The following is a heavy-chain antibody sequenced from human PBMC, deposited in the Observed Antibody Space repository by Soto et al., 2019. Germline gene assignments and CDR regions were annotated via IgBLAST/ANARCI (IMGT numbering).Heavy chain of an antibody. Sequence: GGSLRLSCAASGFSFSNYWMSWVRQAPGKGLEWVANIKYDGSEKYYVDSVKGRFTISRDNSRNTLYLQMSSLRAEDTAVYYCAKRKYCPSTTCFDYWGQGTLVTVSS. CDR3: AKRKYCPSTTCFDY. V-gene: IGHV3-7*01. CDR1: GFSFSNYW. CDR2: IKYDGSEK. D-gene: IGHD2-2*01. J-gene: IGHJ4*02.